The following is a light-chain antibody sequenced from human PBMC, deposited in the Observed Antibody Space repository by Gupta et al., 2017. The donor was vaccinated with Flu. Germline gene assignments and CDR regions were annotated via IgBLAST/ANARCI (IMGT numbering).Light chain of an antibody. CDR2: KAS. CDR1: QSSDSW. J-gene: IGKJ1*01. V-gene: IGKV1-5*03. CDR3: QQYRSYPWT. Sequence: PSTLSASVGDRVTITCRASQSSDSWLAWYQQKPGKAPKLLIYKASNLESGVPSRFSGSGSGTEFTLTSSSLQPDDFATYYCQQYRSYPWTFGQGTTVEIQ.